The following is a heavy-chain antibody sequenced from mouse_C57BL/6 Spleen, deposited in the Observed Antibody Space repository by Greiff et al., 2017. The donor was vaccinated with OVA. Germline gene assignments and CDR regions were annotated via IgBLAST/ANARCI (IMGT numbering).Heavy chain of an antibody. D-gene: IGHD2-4*01. CDR2: IHPNSGST. Sequence: VQLQQPGAELVKPGASVKLSCKASGYTFTSYWMHWVKQRPGQGLEWIGMIHPNSGSTNYNEKFKSKATLTVDKSSSTAYMQLSSLTSEDSAVYYCARPYYDYDEGGFDYWGQGTTLTVSS. V-gene: IGHV1-64*01. CDR1: GYTFTSYW. CDR3: ARPYYDYDEGGFDY. J-gene: IGHJ2*01.